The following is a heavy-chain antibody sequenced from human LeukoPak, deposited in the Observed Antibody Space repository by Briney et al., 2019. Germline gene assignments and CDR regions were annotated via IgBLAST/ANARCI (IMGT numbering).Heavy chain of an antibody. J-gene: IGHJ5*02. CDR2: INWNGGST. Sequence: GGSLRLSCAASGFTFDDYGMSWVRQAPGKGLEWVSGINWNGGSTGYADSVKGRFTISRDNAKNSLYLQMNSLRAEDTAVYYCARGGYSANWFDPWGQGTLVTVSS. CDR1: GFTFDDYG. V-gene: IGHV3-20*04. D-gene: IGHD1-26*01. CDR3: ARGGYSANWFDP.